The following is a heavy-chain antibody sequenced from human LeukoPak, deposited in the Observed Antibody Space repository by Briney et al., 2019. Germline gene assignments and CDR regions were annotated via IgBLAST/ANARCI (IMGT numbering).Heavy chain of an antibody. CDR3: ARHYGGNPYFDY. Sequence: ASVKVSCKASGGTFSSYAISWVRQAPGQGLEWMGGIIPIFGTANYAQKFQGRVTITTDESTSTAYMELSSLRSEDTAVYYCARHYGGNPYFDYWGQGTLVTDSS. J-gene: IGHJ4*02. CDR2: IIPIFGTA. D-gene: IGHD4-23*01. V-gene: IGHV1-69*05. CDR1: GGTFSSYA.